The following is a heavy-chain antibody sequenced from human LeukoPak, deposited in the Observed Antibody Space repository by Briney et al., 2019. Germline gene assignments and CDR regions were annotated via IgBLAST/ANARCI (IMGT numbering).Heavy chain of an antibody. D-gene: IGHD2-15*01. CDR1: GYTFNSYW. Sequence: GESLKISCEGSGYTFNSYWIGWVRQMPGKGLEWMGIIYPGDSDTRYSPSFQGQVTISADKSISTAYLQWSSLKASDTAMYFCARADSRSYYMDVWGKGTTVTVSS. CDR2: IYPGDSDT. CDR3: ARADSRSYYMDV. J-gene: IGHJ6*03. V-gene: IGHV5-51*01.